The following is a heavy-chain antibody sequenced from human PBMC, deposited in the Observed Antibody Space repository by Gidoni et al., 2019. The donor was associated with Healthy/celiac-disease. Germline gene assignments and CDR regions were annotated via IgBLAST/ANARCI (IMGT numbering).Heavy chain of an antibody. V-gene: IGHV4-34*01. J-gene: IGHJ4*02. CDR1: GGSFSGYY. D-gene: IGHD6-13*01. CDR3: ARKPSYSSSWYDY. Sequence: QVQLQQWGAGLLKPSETLSLPCAVYGGSFSGYYWSWIRQPPGKGLEWIGEINHSGSTNYNPSLKSRVTISVDTSKNQFSLKRSSVTAADTAVYYCARKPSYSSSWYDYWGQGTLVTVSS. CDR2: INHSGST.